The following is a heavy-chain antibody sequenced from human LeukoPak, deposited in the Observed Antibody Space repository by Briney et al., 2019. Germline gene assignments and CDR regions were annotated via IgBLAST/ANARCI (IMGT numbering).Heavy chain of an antibody. CDR1: GYTFTGYY. J-gene: IGHJ4*02. CDR2: ISAYNGNT. D-gene: IGHD6-13*01. Sequence: ASVKVSCKASGYTFTGYYIHWVRQAPGQGLEWMGRISAYNGNTNYAQKLQGRVTMTTDTSTSTAYMELRSLRSDDTAVYYCARVGSEAAAGGVDYWGQGTLVTVSS. V-gene: IGHV1-18*04. CDR3: ARVGSEAAAGGVDY.